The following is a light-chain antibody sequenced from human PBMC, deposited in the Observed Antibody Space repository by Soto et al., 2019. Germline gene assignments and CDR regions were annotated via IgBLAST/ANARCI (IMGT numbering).Light chain of an antibody. CDR1: QSISSY. Sequence: DIQITQTPSSLSASVGDRVTITCRASQSISSYLNWYQQKPGKAPKLLIYAASSLQSGVPSRFSGSGSGTEFSLTISSLQSEDFAVYYCQQYSKWPITFGQGTRLEI. V-gene: IGKV1-39*01. J-gene: IGKJ5*01. CDR2: AAS. CDR3: QQYSKWPIT.